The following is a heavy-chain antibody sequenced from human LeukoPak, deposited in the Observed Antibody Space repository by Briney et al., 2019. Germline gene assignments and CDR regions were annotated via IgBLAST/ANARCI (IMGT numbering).Heavy chain of an antibody. Sequence: GGSLRLSCAASGFTFDDYAMHWVRQAPGKGLGWVSLIGGDGGSTYYADSVKGRFTISRDNSKIFLYLQMNRLSTEETDLYYCANSHAQTAMVTLLDYWGQGTLVTVSS. D-gene: IGHD5-18*01. CDR3: ANSHAQTAMVTLLDY. CDR2: IGGDGGST. J-gene: IGHJ4*02. CDR1: GFTFDDYA. V-gene: IGHV3-43*02.